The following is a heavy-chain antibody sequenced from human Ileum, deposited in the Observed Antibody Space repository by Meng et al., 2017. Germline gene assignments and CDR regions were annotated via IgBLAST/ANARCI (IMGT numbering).Heavy chain of an antibody. CDR2: FYYPALA. D-gene: IGHD6-6*01. V-gene: IGHV4-39*02. Sequence: QLQLQESGPGLVKPSETLSLTCTPSGGSLSGSTYSWVWIRQPPGKGLEWIGSFYYPALASYNPSLKSRVTISADTSRNNFSLRLTSVTAADTAVYYCASRYSSSPGWFDPWGQGTLVTVSS. CDR1: GGSLSGSTYS. J-gene: IGHJ5*02. CDR3: ASRYSSSPGWFDP.